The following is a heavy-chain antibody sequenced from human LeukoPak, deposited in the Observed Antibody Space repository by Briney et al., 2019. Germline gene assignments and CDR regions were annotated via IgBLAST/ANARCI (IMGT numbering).Heavy chain of an antibody. J-gene: IGHJ3*02. CDR2: ISGSGGST. Sequence: PGGSLRLSCAASGFTFSSYAMSWVRQAPGKGLEWVSAISGSGGSTYYADSVKGRFTISRDNSKNTLYLRMNSLRAEDTAVYYCAEDQYNWNDAGAFDIWGQGTMVTVSS. D-gene: IGHD1-20*01. CDR3: AEDQYNWNDAGAFDI. CDR1: GFTFSSYA. V-gene: IGHV3-23*01.